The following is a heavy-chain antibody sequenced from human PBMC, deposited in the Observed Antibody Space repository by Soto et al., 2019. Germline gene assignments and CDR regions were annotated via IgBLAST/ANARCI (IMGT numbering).Heavy chain of an antibody. CDR3: ARAEPYYYDSSGYYYY. D-gene: IGHD3-22*01. Sequence: ASVKVSCKASGGTFSSYAISWVRQAPGQGLEWMGGIIPIFGTANYAQKFQGRVTITADESTSTAYMELSSLRSEDTAVYYCARAEPYYYDSSGYYYYWGQGTLVTVPS. CDR1: GGTFSSYA. J-gene: IGHJ4*02. CDR2: IIPIFGTA. V-gene: IGHV1-69*13.